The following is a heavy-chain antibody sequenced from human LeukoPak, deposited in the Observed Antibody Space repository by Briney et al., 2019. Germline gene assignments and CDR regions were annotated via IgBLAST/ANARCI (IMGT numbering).Heavy chain of an antibody. CDR1: GFTFNTYA. J-gene: IGHJ6*02. Sequence: GSLRLSCAASGFTFNTYAMSWVHQAPGKGLEWVSTISGSDGRTDYADSVKGRFTISRDDSQNTLYLQMNSLRVADKSVYYCAKKLGGYYGLDVWGQGTTVTVSS. CDR2: ISGSDGRT. CDR3: AKKLGGYYGLDV. V-gene: IGHV3-23*01. D-gene: IGHD2-15*01.